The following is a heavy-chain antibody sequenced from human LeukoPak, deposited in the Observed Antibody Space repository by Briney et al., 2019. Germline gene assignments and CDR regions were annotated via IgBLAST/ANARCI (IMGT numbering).Heavy chain of an antibody. D-gene: IGHD5-18*01. CDR3: AKDRVGGYSYNNWFDP. Sequence: GGSLRLSCAASGFAFDDYAMHWVRQTPAKGLEWVSLISGDGGNIYYADSVKGRFTISRDNSKNSLYLQMNSLRTEDTALYYCAKDRVGGYSYNNWFDPWGQGTLVTVSS. J-gene: IGHJ5*02. CDR1: GFAFDDYA. V-gene: IGHV3-43*02. CDR2: ISGDGGNI.